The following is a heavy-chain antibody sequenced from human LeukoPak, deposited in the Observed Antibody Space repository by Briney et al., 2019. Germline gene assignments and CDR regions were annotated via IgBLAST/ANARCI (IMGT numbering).Heavy chain of an antibody. CDR3: ARGTLAAAAGTRAFDI. CDR2: IYYSGST. J-gene: IGHJ3*02. CDR1: GGSISSSSYY. Sequence: SETLSLTCTVSGGSISSSSYYWGWIRQPPGKGLEWIGSIYYSGSTYYNPSLKSRVTISVDTSKNQFSLKLSSVTAADTAVYYCARGTLAAAAGTRAFDIWGQGTMVTVSS. D-gene: IGHD6-13*01. V-gene: IGHV4-39*07.